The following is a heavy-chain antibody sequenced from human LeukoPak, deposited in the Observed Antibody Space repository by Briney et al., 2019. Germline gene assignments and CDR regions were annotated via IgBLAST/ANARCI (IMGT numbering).Heavy chain of an antibody. CDR1: GYTFTSYA. CDR3: ASSSVTSPYFFDY. J-gene: IGHJ4*02. CDR2: IIPIFGTA. D-gene: IGHD4-17*01. V-gene: IGHV1-69*13. Sequence: SVKVSCKASGYTFTSYAMNWVRQAPGQGLEWMGGIIPIFGTANYAHKFQGRVTITADESTSTAYMELSSLRSEDTAVYYCASSSVTSPYFFDYWGQGTLVTVSS.